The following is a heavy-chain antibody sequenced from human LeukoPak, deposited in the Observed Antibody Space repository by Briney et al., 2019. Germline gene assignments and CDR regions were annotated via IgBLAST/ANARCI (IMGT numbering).Heavy chain of an antibody. Sequence: SETLSLTCTVSGGSIHNSNYYWGWIRQPPGKGLEWIGSVYYSGDTYSGDTYYNPSLKSRVTISVDTSKNQFSLKLSSVTAADTAVYYCARSEDYGGPALHYWGQGTLVTVSS. J-gene: IGHJ4*02. CDR3: ARSEDYGGPALHY. V-gene: IGHV4-39*07. CDR1: GGSIHNSNYY. CDR2: VYYSGDT. D-gene: IGHD4-23*01.